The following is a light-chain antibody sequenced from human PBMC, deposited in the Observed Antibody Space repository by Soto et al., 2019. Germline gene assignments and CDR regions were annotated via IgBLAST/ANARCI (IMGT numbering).Light chain of an antibody. J-gene: IGLJ2*01. CDR1: SSNIGSNY. CDR3: STWDDSLSGPV. V-gene: IGLV1-47*01. CDR2: RNN. Sequence: QAVVTQPPSASGTPGQRVTISCSGTSSNIGSNYVYWYQQLPGTAPKVLMYRNNQRPSGVPARFSASKSGTSASLAISGLRHEDEADYYCSTWDDSLSGPVFGGGTKLTVL.